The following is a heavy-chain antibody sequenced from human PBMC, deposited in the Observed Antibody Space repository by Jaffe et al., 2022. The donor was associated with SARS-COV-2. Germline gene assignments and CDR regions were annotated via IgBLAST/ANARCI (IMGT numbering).Heavy chain of an antibody. J-gene: IGHJ4*02. D-gene: IGHD3-10*01. CDR3: AKGYGSEDELDS. Sequence: EVQLVESGGGLIQPGGSLRLSCVASGFTFGSYAMTWVRQAPGRGLDWVSTVSGSGSATHYADSVKGRFTISRDNSKNTLYLQLRSLRPDDTALYYCAKGYGSEDELDSWGQGTLVTVSS. CDR2: VSGSGSAT. V-gene: IGHV3-23*04. CDR1: GFTFGSYA.